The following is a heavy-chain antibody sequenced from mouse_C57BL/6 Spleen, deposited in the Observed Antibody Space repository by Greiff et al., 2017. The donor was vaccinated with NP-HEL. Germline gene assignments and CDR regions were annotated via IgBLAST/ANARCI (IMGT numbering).Heavy chain of an antibody. J-gene: IGHJ3*01. CDR1: GFNIKDDY. D-gene: IGHD2-1*01. Sequence: VQLKESGAELVRPGASVKLSCTASGFNIKDDYMHWVKQRPEQGLEWIGWIDPENGDTEYASKFQGKATITADTSSNTAYLQLSSLTSEDTAVYYCTTGGYYGLAYWGQGTLVTVSA. CDR2: IDPENGDT. CDR3: TTGGYYGLAY. V-gene: IGHV14-4*01.